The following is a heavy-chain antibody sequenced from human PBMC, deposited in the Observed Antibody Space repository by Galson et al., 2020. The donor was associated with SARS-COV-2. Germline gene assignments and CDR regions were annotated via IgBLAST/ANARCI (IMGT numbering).Heavy chain of an antibody. V-gene: IGHV5-51*01. J-gene: IGHJ3*02. D-gene: IGHD1-26*01. CDR2: IYPGDYAT. CDR1: EYSFTSYW. CDR3: ARRGVGFLGPTPGALDI. Sequence: KIGESLKISCKGYEYSFTSYWIGWVRQMPGKGLEWMGIIYPGDYATRYSTSFQGQVTISADKSISTAYLQWSSLKASDTAMYYCARRGVGFLGPTPGALDIWGQGTMVTVS.